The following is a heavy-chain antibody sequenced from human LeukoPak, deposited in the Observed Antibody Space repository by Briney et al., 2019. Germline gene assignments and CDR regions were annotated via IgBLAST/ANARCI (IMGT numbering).Heavy chain of an antibody. V-gene: IGHV4-61*02. CDR2: IYTSGST. CDR3: ARVESRGDYMDV. CDR1: GGSISSGSYY. J-gene: IGHJ6*03. Sequence: KPSQTLSLTCTVSGGSISSGSYYWSWIRQPAGKGLEWIGRIYTSGSTNYNPSLKSRVTISVDTSKNQFSLKLSSVTAADTAVYYRARVESRGDYMDVWGKGTTVTVSS.